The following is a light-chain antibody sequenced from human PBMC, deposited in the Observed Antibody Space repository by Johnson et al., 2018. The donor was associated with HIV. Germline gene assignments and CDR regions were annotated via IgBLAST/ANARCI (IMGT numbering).Light chain of an antibody. CDR2: ENN. V-gene: IGLV1-51*02. J-gene: IGLJ1*01. CDR3: ETWDSRLSAYV. Sequence: HSVLTQPPSMSAAPGQKVTISCSASSSNIGNNYVSWYQQLPGTAPKLLIYENNKRPSGIPDRFSGSKSGTSATLGITGLQTGDEADYYCETWDSRLSAYVFGNVTKCNVL. CDR1: SSNIGNNY.